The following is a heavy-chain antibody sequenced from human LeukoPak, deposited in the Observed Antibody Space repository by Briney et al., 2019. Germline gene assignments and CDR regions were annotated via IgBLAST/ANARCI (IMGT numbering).Heavy chain of an antibody. J-gene: IGHJ6*02. CDR3: ARDQEGSSAGQYYYYYYGMDV. Sequence: PGGSLRLSCVASGFTFSSYWMSWVRQAPGKGLEWVADISYDGSNKYYADSVKGRFTISRDNSKNTLCLQMNSLRAEDTAVYYCARDQEGSSAGQYYYYYYGMDVWGQGTTVTVSS. CDR1: GFTFSSYW. D-gene: IGHD6-13*01. V-gene: IGHV3-30-3*01. CDR2: ISYDGSNK.